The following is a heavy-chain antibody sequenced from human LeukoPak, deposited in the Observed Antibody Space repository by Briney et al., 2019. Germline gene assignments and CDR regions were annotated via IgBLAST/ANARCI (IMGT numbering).Heavy chain of an antibody. J-gene: IGHJ4*02. D-gene: IGHD3-22*01. CDR2: ISARSNYR. Sequence: GGSLRLSCAASGYTFSDFSVNWVRQAPGKGLEWVSSISARSNYRYYADSVRGRFTISRDDARDSLFLQMNSLRAEDTAVYFCVRLRRNNDRSGYYYYYDYWGQGTLVTVSS. CDR1: GYTFSDFS. CDR3: VRLRRNNDRSGYYYYYDY. V-gene: IGHV3-21*01.